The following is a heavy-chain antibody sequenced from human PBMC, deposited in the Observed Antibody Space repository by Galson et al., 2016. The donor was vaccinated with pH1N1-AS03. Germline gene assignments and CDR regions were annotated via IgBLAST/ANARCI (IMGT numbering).Heavy chain of an antibody. CDR3: VQGDREAAAGFFDY. CDR1: GFSLTATGEG. V-gene: IGHV2-5*02. D-gene: IGHD6-13*01. Sequence: PALVKPTQTLTLTCSFSGFSLTATGEGVGWIRQSPGKPLEWLALLYWDGDKRFRPSLQNRLTIRKDTSKKEVIFTVTDMDTADSATYYCVQGDREAAAGFFDYWGQGTGVTVSS. CDR2: LYWDGDK. J-gene: IGHJ4*02.